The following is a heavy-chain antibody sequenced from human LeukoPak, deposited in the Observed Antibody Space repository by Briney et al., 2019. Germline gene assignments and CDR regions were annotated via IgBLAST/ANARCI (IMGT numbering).Heavy chain of an antibody. CDR3: ARVYYYDSSGYYFDY. D-gene: IGHD3-22*01. J-gene: IGHJ4*02. Sequence: ASVKVSCKASGGTFSSYAISWVRQAPGQGLEWMGWINPNSGGTNYAQKFQGWVTMTRDTSISTAYMELSRLRSDDTAVYYCARVYYYDSSGYYFDYWGQGTLVTVSS. CDR2: INPNSGGT. CDR1: GGTFSSYA. V-gene: IGHV1-2*04.